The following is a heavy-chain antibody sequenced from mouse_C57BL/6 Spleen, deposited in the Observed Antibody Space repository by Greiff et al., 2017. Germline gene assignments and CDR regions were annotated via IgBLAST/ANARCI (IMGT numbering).Heavy chain of an antibody. CDR3: AREGAAYSYYFDY. J-gene: IGHJ2*01. CDR1: GYTFTSYW. CDR2: INPSSGYT. D-gene: IGHD2-10*01. V-gene: IGHV1-7*01. Sequence: VQLQQSGAELAKPGASVKLSCKASGYTFTSYWMHWVKQRPGQGLEWIGYINPSSGYTKYNQKFKDKATLTADKSSSTAYMQLSSRTYEDSAVYYCAREGAAYSYYFDYWGQGTTLTVSS.